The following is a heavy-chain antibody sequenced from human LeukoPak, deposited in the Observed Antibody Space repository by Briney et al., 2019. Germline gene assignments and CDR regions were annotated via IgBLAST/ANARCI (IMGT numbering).Heavy chain of an antibody. CDR2: ISSSSSTI. V-gene: IGHV3-48*01. J-gene: IGHJ3*02. D-gene: IGHD3/OR15-3a*01. Sequence: GGSLRLSCAASGFTFSSYAMSWVRQAPGKGLEWVSYISSSSSTIYYADSVKGRFTISRDNAKNSLYLQMNSLRAEDTAVYYCARMDSNDAFDIWGQGTMVTVSS. CDR3: ARMDSNDAFDI. CDR1: GFTFSSYA.